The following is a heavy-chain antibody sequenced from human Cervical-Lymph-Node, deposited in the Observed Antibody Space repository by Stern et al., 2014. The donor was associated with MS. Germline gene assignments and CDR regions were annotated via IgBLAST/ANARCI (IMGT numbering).Heavy chain of an antibody. CDR1: GFTLSSYA. J-gene: IGHJ6*02. CDR3: ARVWTTFSVHFYYGMDV. D-gene: IGHD2/OR15-2a*01. Sequence: VQLVESGGGVVQPGRSLRLSCAASGFTLSSYALHWVRQAPGKGLEWGAGVSDDVSEKYYANSVKGRFTISRDNSKNTLDLQMNSLRPEDTAVYYCARVWTTFSVHFYYGMDVWGQGTTVTVSS. V-gene: IGHV3-30*01. CDR2: VSDDVSEK.